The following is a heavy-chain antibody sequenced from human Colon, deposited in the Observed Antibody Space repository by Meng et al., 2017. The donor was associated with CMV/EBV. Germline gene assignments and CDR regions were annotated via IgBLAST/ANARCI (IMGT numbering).Heavy chain of an antibody. CDR2: ISPTSSDI. V-gene: IGHV3-21*04. CDR1: EVTFKTYN. J-gene: IGHJ5*02. CDR3: VKGAWLDD. Sequence: GESLKISCVGSEVTFKTYNIHWVRQAPGKGLEWVSSISPTSSDIYHADSVKGRFTVSRDNAQNSVYLHMNSLRVDDTARYYCVKGAWLDDWGQGTLVTVSS.